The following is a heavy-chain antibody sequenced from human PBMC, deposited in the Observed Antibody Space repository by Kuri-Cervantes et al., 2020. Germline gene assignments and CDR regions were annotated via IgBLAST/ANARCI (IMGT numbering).Heavy chain of an antibody. CDR2: MNPNSGDT. V-gene: IGHV1-8*02. D-gene: IGHD6-19*01. J-gene: IGHJ4*02. CDR3: AHSPRSSGWFYFDY. Sequence: ASVKVSCKASGHTFTTYDVNWVRQATGQGLELMGWMNPNSGDTGCAQKFQGRVTMTRNTSISTAYMELRSLRSEDTAVYFCAHSPRSSGWFYFDYWGQGTLVTVSS. CDR1: GHTFTTYD.